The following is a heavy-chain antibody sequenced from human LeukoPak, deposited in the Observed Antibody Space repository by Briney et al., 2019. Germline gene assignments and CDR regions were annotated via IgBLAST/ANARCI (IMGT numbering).Heavy chain of an antibody. CDR3: AKARSYWYFDL. Sequence: PSETLSLTCAVYGGSFSGYYWSWIRQPPGKGLEWIGEINHSGSTNYNPSLKSRVTISVDTSKNRFSLKPSSVTAADTAVYYCAKARSYWYFDLWGRGTLVTVSS. CDR1: GGSFSGYY. V-gene: IGHV4-34*01. CDR2: INHSGST. J-gene: IGHJ2*01.